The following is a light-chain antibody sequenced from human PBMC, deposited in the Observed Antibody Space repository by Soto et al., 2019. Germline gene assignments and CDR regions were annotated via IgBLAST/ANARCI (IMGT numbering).Light chain of an antibody. Sequence: EIVLKQSPGTLSLYTGERATLSCRASQSVSSSYLAWYQQKPGQAPRLLIYGASSRATGIPDRFSGSGSGTDFTLTISRLEPEDFAVYYCQQYGSPTWTFGQGTKVDI. CDR3: QQYGSPTWT. V-gene: IGKV3-20*01. CDR2: GAS. J-gene: IGKJ1*01. CDR1: QSVSSSY.